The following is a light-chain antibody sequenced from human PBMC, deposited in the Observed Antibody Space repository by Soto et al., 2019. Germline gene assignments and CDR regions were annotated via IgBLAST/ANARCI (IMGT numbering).Light chain of an antibody. V-gene: IGKV3-15*01. J-gene: IGKJ4*01. Sequence: EIVMTQSPATLSVSPGERATLSCRASQSVTSDLAWYQQKPGQAPRLLIYGASTRATGVPARISGSGSGTEFTLTINSLQSEDFEVYYCQQYHNWPLTFGGGTKVEIK. CDR2: GAS. CDR1: QSVTSD. CDR3: QQYHNWPLT.